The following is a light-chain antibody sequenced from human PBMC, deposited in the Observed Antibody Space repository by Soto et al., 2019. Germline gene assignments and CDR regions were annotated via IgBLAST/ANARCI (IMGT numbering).Light chain of an antibody. J-gene: IGLJ3*02. V-gene: IGLV2-14*01. CDR1: SSDIGGYNY. CDR2: EVS. CDR3: CSYAGSNTWV. Sequence: QSALTQAASVSGAPGQSITISCTGTSSDIGGYNYVSWYQQHPGKAPKVIIYEVSNRPSGISNRFSGSKSDNTASLTISGLQAEDEADYYCCSYAGSNTWVFGGGTKLTVL.